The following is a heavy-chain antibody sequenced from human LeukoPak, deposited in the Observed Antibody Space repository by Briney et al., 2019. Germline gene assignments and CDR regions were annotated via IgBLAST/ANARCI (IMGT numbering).Heavy chain of an antibody. CDR3: ARAGGMTTVTLGDYYYYMDV. Sequence: ASVKVSCKASGGTFSSYAISWVRQAPGQGLEWMGGIIPIFGTANYAQKFQGRVTITADKSTSTAYMELSSLRSEETAVYYCARAGGMTTVTLGDYYYYMDVWGKGTTVTVSS. CDR2: IIPIFGTA. CDR1: GGTFSSYA. J-gene: IGHJ6*03. V-gene: IGHV1-69*06. D-gene: IGHD4-11*01.